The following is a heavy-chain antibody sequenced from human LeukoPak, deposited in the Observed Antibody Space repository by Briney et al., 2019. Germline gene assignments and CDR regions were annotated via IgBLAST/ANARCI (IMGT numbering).Heavy chain of an antibody. V-gene: IGHV4-59*08. CDR2: IYYSGST. CDR3: ARGYHSDTSGYYPWYFDL. D-gene: IGHD3-22*01. J-gene: IGHJ2*01. Sequence: SETLSLTCTVSGGSISSYYWSWIRQPPGKGLEWIGYIYYSGSTNYNPSLKSRVTISVETSKNQFSLKLRSVTAADTAVYYCARGYHSDTSGYYPWYFDLWGRGTLVTVSS. CDR1: GGSISSYY.